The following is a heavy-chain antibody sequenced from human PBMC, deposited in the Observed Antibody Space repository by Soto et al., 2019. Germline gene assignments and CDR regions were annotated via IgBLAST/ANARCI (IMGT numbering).Heavy chain of an antibody. J-gene: IGHJ4*02. Sequence: PGGSLRLSFAASGFTFSSYAMSWVRQAPGKGLEWVSAISGSGGSTYYADSVKGRFTISRDNSKNTLYLQMNSLRAEDTAVYYCAKALLPRPQPYRNIAAAVDFDYWGQGTLVTVSS. D-gene: IGHD6-13*01. CDR3: AKALLPRPQPYRNIAAAVDFDY. CDR2: ISGSGGST. CDR1: GFTFSSYA. V-gene: IGHV3-23*01.